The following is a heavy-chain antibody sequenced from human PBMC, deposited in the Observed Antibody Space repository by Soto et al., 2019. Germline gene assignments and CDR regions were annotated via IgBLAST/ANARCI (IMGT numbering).Heavy chain of an antibody. CDR1: GGSISSYY. D-gene: IGHD4-17*01. CDR2: IYYSGST. Sequence: QVQLQESGPGLVKPSETLSLTCTVSGGSISSYYWSWIRQPPGKGLEWIGYIYYSGSTNYNPSLKSRVTISVDTSKNQFSLKLSSVTAADTAVYYCARRTPAYRTTVSTYYFDYWGQGTLVTVSS. V-gene: IGHV4-59*08. J-gene: IGHJ4*02. CDR3: ARRTPAYRTTVSTYYFDY.